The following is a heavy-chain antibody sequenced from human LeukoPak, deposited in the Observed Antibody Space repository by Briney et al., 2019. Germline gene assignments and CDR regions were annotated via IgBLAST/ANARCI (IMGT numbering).Heavy chain of an antibody. CDR1: GDSISNYY. CDR3: ARDVTAYYDFWSGYPQGWFDP. CDR2: IYYSGST. D-gene: IGHD3-3*01. V-gene: IGHV4-59*01. J-gene: IGHJ5*02. Sequence: SETLSLTCTVSGDSISNYYWSWIRQPPGKGLEWIGYIYYSGSTNYNPSLKSRVTISVDTSKNQFSLKLSSVTAADTAVYYCARDVTAYYDFWSGYPQGWFDPWGQGTLVTVSS.